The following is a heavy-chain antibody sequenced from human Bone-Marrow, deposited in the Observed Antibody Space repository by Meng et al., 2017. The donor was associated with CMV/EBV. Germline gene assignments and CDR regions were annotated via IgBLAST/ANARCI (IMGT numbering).Heavy chain of an antibody. D-gene: IGHD3-10*02. CDR1: GFTVSSNY. J-gene: IGHJ6*01. CDR3: ARDVSHYYGMDV. CDR2: IYSGGST. Sequence: GESLKISCAASGFTVSSNYMSWVRQAPGKGLEWVSVIYSGGSTYYADSVKGRFTISRDNSKNTLYLQMNSLRAEDTAVYYCARDVSHYYGMDVWGQGTTVTVYS. V-gene: IGHV3-66*02.